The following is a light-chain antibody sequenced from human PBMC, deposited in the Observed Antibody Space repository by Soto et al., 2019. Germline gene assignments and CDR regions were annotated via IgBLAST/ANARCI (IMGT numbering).Light chain of an antibody. CDR2: GAS. Sequence: DIVTTQSPSTLSVSPGERAALSCRASQSFSSNLAWYQQKPGQAPRLLIYGASTRATGVPARFSGSGSGTEFTLTISSLQSEDFAVYYCQQYNNWPRTFGQGTRLEIK. J-gene: IGKJ5*01. V-gene: IGKV3-15*01. CDR3: QQYNNWPRT. CDR1: QSFSSN.